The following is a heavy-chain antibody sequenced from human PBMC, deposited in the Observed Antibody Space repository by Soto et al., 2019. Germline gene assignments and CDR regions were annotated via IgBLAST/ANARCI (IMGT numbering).Heavy chain of an antibody. CDR3: AKGRGGSGSLTPRVDF. J-gene: IGHJ4*02. V-gene: IGHV3-23*01. CDR1: GFTLNNYA. Sequence: EVQLLESGGGLVQPGGSLRLSCAASGFTLNNYAMTWVRQAPGKGLEWVSAISGGGDTTSYADSVKGRFTVSRGGSKNTLYLQMSSLRAEDTALYYCAKGRGGSGSLTPRVDFWGQGTLVTVSS. CDR2: ISGGGDTT. D-gene: IGHD3-10*01.